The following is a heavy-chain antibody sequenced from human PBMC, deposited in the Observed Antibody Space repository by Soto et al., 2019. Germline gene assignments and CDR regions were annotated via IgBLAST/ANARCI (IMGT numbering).Heavy chain of an antibody. J-gene: IGHJ4*02. CDR1: GFTFNNYA. CDR3: AKGRGGSGSLTPRVDF. Sequence: EVQLLESGGGLVQPGGSLRLSCAASGFTFNNYAMTWVRQAPGKGLEWVSAISGGGDTTSYADSVKGRFTVSSDGSKNTLYLQMSRMRAEDTALYYFAKGRGGSGSLTPRVDFWGQGTLVSVSS. V-gene: IGHV3-23*01. CDR2: ISGGGDTT. D-gene: IGHD3-10*01.